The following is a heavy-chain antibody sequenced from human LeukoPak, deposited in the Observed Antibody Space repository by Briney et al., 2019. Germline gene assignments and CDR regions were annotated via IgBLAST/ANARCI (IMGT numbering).Heavy chain of an antibody. D-gene: IGHD6-13*01. CDR3: ARGGIAAAAEGAFDI. J-gene: IGHJ3*02. V-gene: IGHV4-61*02. Sequence: PSETLSLTCTVSGGSISSSSYYWSWIRQPAGKGLEWIGRIYTSGSTNYNPSLKSRVTMSVDTSKNQFSLKLSSVTAADTAVYYCARGGIAAAAEGAFDIWGQGTMVTVSS. CDR1: GGSISSSSYY. CDR2: IYTSGST.